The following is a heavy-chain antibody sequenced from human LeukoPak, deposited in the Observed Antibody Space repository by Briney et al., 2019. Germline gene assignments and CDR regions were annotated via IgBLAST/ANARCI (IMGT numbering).Heavy chain of an antibody. Sequence: GSSVKVSCKASGGTFSSYAISWVRQAPGQGLEWMGWISAYNGNTNYAQKLQGRVTMTTDTSTSTAYMELRSLRSDDTAVYYCARVGYCSGGSCYVSDYWGQGTLVTVSS. CDR1: GGTFSSYA. J-gene: IGHJ4*02. V-gene: IGHV1-18*01. D-gene: IGHD2-15*01. CDR2: ISAYNGNT. CDR3: ARVGYCSGGSCYVSDY.